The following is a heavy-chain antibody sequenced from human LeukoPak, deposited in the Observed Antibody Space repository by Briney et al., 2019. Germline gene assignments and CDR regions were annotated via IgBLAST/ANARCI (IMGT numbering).Heavy chain of an antibody. J-gene: IGHJ4*02. CDR3: ARGLDYGDYERFDY. CDR2: IWYDGSNK. CDR1: GFTFSSYG. V-gene: IGHV3-33*01. Sequence: GRSLRLSCAASGFTFSSYGMHWVRQAPGKGLEWVAVIWYDGSNKYYADSVKGRFTISRDNSKNTLYLQMNSLRAEDTAVYHCARGLDYGDYERFDYWGQGTLVTVSS. D-gene: IGHD4-17*01.